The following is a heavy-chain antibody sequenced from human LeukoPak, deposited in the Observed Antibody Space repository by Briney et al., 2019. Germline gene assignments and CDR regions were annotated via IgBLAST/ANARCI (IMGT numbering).Heavy chain of an antibody. Sequence: GGSLRLSCAASGFTFSSYAMSWVRQAPGKGLEWVSAIGGSGGSTYYADSVKGRFTISRDNSKNTLYLQMNSLRAEDTAVYYCALARYYNDVSGYSRQNYFKNGGQGTLVTVSS. CDR3: ALARYYNDVSGYSRQNYFKN. CDR1: GFTFSSYA. D-gene: IGHD3-22*01. J-gene: IGHJ1*01. V-gene: IGHV3-23*01. CDR2: IGGSGGST.